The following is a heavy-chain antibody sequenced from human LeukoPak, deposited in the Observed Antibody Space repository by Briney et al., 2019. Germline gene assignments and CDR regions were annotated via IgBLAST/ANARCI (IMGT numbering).Heavy chain of an antibody. D-gene: IGHD3-3*01. CDR1: GFTFDDYA. CDR3: AKDYSDFVLGRLDV. J-gene: IGHJ6*04. CDR2: ISWDGGGT. Sequence: PGGSLRLSCAASGFTFDDYAMHWVRQAPGKGLEWVSLISWDGGGTYYADTVKGRFTISRDNSKNSLYLQMNSLRAEDTALYYCAKDYSDFVLGRLDVWGKGTTVTISS. V-gene: IGHV3-43D*03.